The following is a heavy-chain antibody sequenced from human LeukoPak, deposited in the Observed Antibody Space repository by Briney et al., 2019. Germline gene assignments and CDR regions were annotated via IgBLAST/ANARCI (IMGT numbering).Heavy chain of an antibody. CDR1: GFTFSSSA. Sequence: GGSLRLSCAAFGFTFSSSAMSWVRQAPGKGLEGVSAVGGSGGNTYYADSVKGRFTISRDNSKNTLYLQMNSLRVEDTAVYYCAKVCALGYYFDYWGQGTLATVSS. D-gene: IGHD3-16*01. J-gene: IGHJ4*02. CDR2: VGGSGGNT. CDR3: AKVCALGYYFDY. V-gene: IGHV3-23*01.